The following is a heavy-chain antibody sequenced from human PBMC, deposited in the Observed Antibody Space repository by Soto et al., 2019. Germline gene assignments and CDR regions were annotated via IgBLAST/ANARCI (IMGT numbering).Heavy chain of an antibody. CDR3: DRAYDSSGLFDH. CDR1: GGSISSGDYY. Sequence: SETLSLTCTVSGGSISSGDYYWSWIRQPPGKGLEWIGYIYYSGSTYYNPSLKSRVTISVDTSKNQFSLKLSSVTAADTAVYYCDRAYDSSGLFDHWGPGTLVTVSS. D-gene: IGHD3-22*01. CDR2: IYYSGST. V-gene: IGHV4-30-4*01. J-gene: IGHJ4*02.